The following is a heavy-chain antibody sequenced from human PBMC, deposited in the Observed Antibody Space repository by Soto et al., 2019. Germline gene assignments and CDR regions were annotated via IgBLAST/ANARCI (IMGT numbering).Heavy chain of an antibody. CDR1: GGSITSYR. V-gene: IGHV4-4*07. CDR3: AGESGDNWDYEAY. Sequence: QVQLQESGPGLVRPLETLSLTCKVSGGSITSYRWSWIRQSAEKGLEWIGRINTSGNTNYNPSLTSRVTVSIDTSQNQFFLTVTSVTAADSAVYYCAGESGDNWDYEAYWGQGTPVTVSS. D-gene: IGHD1-7*01. CDR2: INTSGNT. J-gene: IGHJ4*02.